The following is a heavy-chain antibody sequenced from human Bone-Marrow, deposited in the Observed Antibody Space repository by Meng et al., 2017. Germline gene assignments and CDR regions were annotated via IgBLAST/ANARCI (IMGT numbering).Heavy chain of an antibody. Sequence: SVKVSCKASGGTFSSYAISWVRQAPGQGLEWMGGIIPIFGTANYAQKFQGRVTITADESTSTAYMELSSLRSEDTAVYYCARSVGGGKSLYWYFDLWGLGTLVTVSS. D-gene: IGHD4-23*01. CDR2: IIPIFGTA. CDR1: GGTFSSYA. V-gene: IGHV1-69*13. CDR3: ARSVGGGKSLYWYFDL. J-gene: IGHJ2*01.